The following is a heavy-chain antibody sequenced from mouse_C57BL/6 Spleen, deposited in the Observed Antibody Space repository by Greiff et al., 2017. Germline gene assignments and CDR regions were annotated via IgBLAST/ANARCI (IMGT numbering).Heavy chain of an antibody. J-gene: IGHJ4*01. Sequence: VQRVESGPGLVQPSQSLSITCTVSGFSLTSYGVHWVRQSPGKGLEWLGVIWSGGSTDYNAAFISRLSISKDNSKSQVFFKMNSLQADDTAINYCARKGTTAGYYAMDYWGQGTSVTVSS. CDR2: IWSGGST. D-gene: IGHD1-2*01. CDR1: GFSLTSYG. V-gene: IGHV2-2*01. CDR3: ARKGTTAGYYAMDY.